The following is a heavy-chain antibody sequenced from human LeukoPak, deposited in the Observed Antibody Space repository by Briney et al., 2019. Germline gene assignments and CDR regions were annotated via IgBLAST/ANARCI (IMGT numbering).Heavy chain of an antibody. J-gene: IGHJ6*03. CDR2: INPTTGVT. V-gene: IGHV1-2*06. CDR3: ARLDRNYYYLDV. Sequence: RASVTVSCKTSGYTFTVHYMNWARQAPGQGLEWMGRINPTTGVTNYAQKFQGRITVTRDTSINTAYMELSSLTSDDTAVYYCARLDRNYYYLDVWGQGTTVTVSS. CDR1: GYTFTVHY. D-gene: IGHD1-1*01.